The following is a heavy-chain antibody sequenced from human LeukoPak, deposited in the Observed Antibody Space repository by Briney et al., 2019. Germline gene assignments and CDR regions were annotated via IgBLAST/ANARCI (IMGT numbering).Heavy chain of an antibody. Sequence: SETLSLTCTVSGGSISSSSYSWGWIRQPPGKGLEWIGSIYYSGSTYYNPSLKSRVTISVDTSKNQFSLKLSSVTAADTAVYYCARASPTVTTGYYYYYGMDVWGQGTTVTVSS. D-gene: IGHD4-11*01. V-gene: IGHV4-39*01. CDR1: GGSISSSSYS. J-gene: IGHJ6*02. CDR3: ARASPTVTTGYYYYYGMDV. CDR2: IYYSGST.